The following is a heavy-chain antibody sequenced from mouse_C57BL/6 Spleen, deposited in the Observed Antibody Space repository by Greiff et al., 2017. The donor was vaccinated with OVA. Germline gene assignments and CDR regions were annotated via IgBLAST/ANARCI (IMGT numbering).Heavy chain of an antibody. D-gene: IGHD1-1*01. Sequence: VQLQQSGAELARPGASVKMSCKASGYTFTSYTMHWVKQRPGQGLEWIGYINPSSGYTKYNQKFKDKATLTADKSSSTAYMQLSSLTSEDSAAYYCARGYYGSSPDFDYWGQGTTLTVSS. CDR3: ARGYYGSSPDFDY. V-gene: IGHV1-4*01. CDR2: INPSSGYT. J-gene: IGHJ2*01. CDR1: GYTFTSYT.